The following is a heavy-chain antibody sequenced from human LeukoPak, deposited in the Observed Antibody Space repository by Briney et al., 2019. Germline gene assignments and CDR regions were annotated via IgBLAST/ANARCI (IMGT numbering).Heavy chain of an antibody. V-gene: IGHV1-8*01. D-gene: IGHD2-2*02. CDR2: MNPNIGNT. Sequence: PVASVKVSXKASGYTFTSYDINWVRQAPGQGLEWMGWMNPNIGNTDYAQKFQGRVTMTRNTSISTAYMELSSLRSEDTAVYYCTRDHTLDAFYIWGQGTMVTVSS. J-gene: IGHJ3*02. CDR3: TRDHTLDAFYI. CDR1: GYTFTSYD.